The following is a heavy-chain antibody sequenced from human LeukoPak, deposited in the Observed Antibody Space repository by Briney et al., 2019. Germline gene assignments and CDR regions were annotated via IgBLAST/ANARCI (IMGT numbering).Heavy chain of an antibody. J-gene: IGHJ4*02. CDR1: GGSISSSSYY. V-gene: IGHV4-39*07. CDR2: IYYSGST. CDR3: ARHPPRTYYYGSGSYYKSFDY. D-gene: IGHD3-10*01. Sequence: SETLSLTCTVPGGSISSSSYYWGWIRQPPGKGLEWIGRIYYSGSTYYNPSLKSRVTISVDTSKNQFSLKLSSVTAAVTAVYYCARHPPRTYYYGSGSYYKSFDYWGRGTLVAVSS.